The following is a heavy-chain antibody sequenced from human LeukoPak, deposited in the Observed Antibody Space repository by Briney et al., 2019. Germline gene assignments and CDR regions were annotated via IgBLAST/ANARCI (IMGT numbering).Heavy chain of an antibody. Sequence: HPGGSLRLSCAASGFTVSSTYMSWVRQAPGQGLEWVSLIYNSGTTFYADSVQGRFTISRDNSKNTLCLQMNSLRAEDTAIYYCARDSSSFPNYFDFWGQGTLVTVSS. CDR2: IYNSGTT. CDR3: ARDSSSFPNYFDF. V-gene: IGHV3-53*01. D-gene: IGHD3-10*01. J-gene: IGHJ4*02. CDR1: GFTVSSTY.